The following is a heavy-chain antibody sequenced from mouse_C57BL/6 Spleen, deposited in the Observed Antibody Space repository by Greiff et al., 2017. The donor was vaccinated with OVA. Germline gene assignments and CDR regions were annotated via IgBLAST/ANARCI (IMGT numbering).Heavy chain of an antibody. J-gene: IGHJ4*01. Sequence: QVQLKQSGAELARPGASVKLSCKASGYTFTSSGISWVKQRTGQGLEWIGEIYPRSGNTSYNDKFKGKATLTADKSSSTAYMELRSLTSEDSAVYFCARLPPYYYGSSYDYYAMDYWGQGTSVTVSS. V-gene: IGHV1-81*01. CDR2: IYPRSGNT. CDR3: ARLPPYYYGSSYDYYAMDY. CDR1: GYTFTSSG. D-gene: IGHD1-1*01.